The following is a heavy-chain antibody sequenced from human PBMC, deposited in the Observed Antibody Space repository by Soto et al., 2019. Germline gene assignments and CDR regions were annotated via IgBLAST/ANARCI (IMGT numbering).Heavy chain of an antibody. CDR2: IFSDNER. V-gene: IGHV2-26*01. D-gene: IGHD4-17*01. CDR3: ARMNADSYQFYYAMDV. CDR1: GFSLTTGKMG. J-gene: IGHJ6*02. Sequence: SGPTLVNPTESLTLTCTVSGFSLTTGKMGVSWIRQPPGKALEWLAHIFSDNERSYSTSLQGRLTISKDTSGSQVVLSMTNVDPVDTATYYCARMNADSYQFYYAMDVWGQGTTVTVSS.